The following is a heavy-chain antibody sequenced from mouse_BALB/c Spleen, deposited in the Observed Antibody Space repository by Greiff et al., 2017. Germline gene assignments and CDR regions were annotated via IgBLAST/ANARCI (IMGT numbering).Heavy chain of an antibody. D-gene: IGHD1-1*01. CDR1: GYAFSSSW. CDR2: IYPGDGDT. CDR3: ARGGDYYGSGAY. J-gene: IGHJ3*01. V-gene: IGHV1-82*01. Sequence: VKVVESGPELVKPGASVKISCKASGYAFSSSWMNWVKQRPGQGLEWIGRIYPGDGDTNYNGKFKGKATLTADKSSSTAYMQLSSLTSVDSAVYFCARGGDYYGSGAYWGQGTLVTVSA.